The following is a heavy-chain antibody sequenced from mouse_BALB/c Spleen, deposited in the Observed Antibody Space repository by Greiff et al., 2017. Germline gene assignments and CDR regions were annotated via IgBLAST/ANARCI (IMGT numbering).Heavy chain of an antibody. V-gene: IGHV5-17*02. CDR2: ISSGSSTI. Sequence: EVMLVESGGGLVQPGGSRKLSCAASGFTFSSFGMHWVRQAPEKGLEWVAYISSGSSTIYYADTVKGRFTISRDNPKNTLFLQMTSLRSEDTAMYYCARGDYYGSSPYYYAMDYWGQGTSVTVSS. CDR1: GFTFSSFG. J-gene: IGHJ4*01. D-gene: IGHD1-1*01. CDR3: ARGDYYGSSPYYYAMDY.